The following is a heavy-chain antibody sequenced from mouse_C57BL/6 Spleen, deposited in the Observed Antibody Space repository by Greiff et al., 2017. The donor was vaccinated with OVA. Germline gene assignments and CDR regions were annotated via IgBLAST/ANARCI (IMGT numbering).Heavy chain of an antibody. Sequence: QVQLQQSGPELVKPGASVKISCKASGYAFSSSWMNWVKQRPGKGLEWIGRIYPGDGDTNYNGKFKGKATLTADQSSSTASMQLSSLTSEDSAVYVCARGTNWDLDYWGKGTTLTVSS. J-gene: IGHJ2*01. CDR2: IYPGDGDT. CDR3: ARGTNWDLDY. V-gene: IGHV1-82*01. CDR1: GYAFSSSW. D-gene: IGHD4-1*01.